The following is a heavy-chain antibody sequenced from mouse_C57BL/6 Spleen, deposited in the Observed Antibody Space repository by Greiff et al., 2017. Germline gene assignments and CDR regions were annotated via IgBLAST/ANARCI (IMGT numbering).Heavy chain of an antibody. CDR1: GYAFSSYW. Sequence: VKLQQSGAELVKPGASVKISCKASGYAFSSYWMNWVKQRPGKGLEWIGQIYPGDGDTNYNGKFKGKATLTADKSSSTAYMQLSSLTSEDSAVYFCARGIYGSSPLYYAMDYWGQGTSVTVSS. CDR3: ARGIYGSSPLYYAMDY. V-gene: IGHV1-80*01. D-gene: IGHD1-1*01. CDR2: IYPGDGDT. J-gene: IGHJ4*01.